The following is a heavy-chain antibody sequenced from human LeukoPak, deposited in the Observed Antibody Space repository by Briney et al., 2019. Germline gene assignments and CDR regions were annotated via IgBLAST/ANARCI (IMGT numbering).Heavy chain of an antibody. CDR3: ARFTRGIPAAADY. CDR1: GGSISSSSYH. Sequence: SETLSLTCTVSGGSISSSSYHWGWIRQPPGKGLEWIGSIYYSGSTYYNPSLKSRVTISVDTSKNQFSLKLSSVTAADTAVYYCARFTRGIPAAADYWGQGTLVTVSS. J-gene: IGHJ4*02. CDR2: IYYSGST. V-gene: IGHV4-39*07. D-gene: IGHD6-13*01.